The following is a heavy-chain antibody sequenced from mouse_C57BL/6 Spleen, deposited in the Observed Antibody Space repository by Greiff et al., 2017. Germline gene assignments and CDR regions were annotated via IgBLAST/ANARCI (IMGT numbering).Heavy chain of an antibody. V-gene: IGHV1-53*01. D-gene: IGHD1-1*01. CDR2: INPSNGGT. Sequence: QVQLQQSGTELVKPGASVKLSCKASGYTFTSYWMHWVKQRPGQGLEWIGNINPSNGGTNYNEKFKSKATLTVDKSSSTAYMQLSSLTSEDSAVYYCSRTIYYYCSSYGYCDVWGTGTTVTVSS. CDR3: SRTIYYYCSSYGYCDV. J-gene: IGHJ1*03. CDR1: GYTFTSYW.